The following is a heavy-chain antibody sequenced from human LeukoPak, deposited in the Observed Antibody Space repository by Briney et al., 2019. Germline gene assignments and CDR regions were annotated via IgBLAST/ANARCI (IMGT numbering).Heavy chain of an antibody. V-gene: IGHV1-69*01. J-gene: IGHJ6*02. CDR3: ARAPTSTVIYGMDV. CDR1: GGTFSSYA. Sequence: ASVKVSCKASGGTFSSYAISWVRQAPGQGLEWMGGIIPIFGTANYAQKFQGRVTITADEPTSTAYMELSSLRSEDTAVYYCARAPTSTVIYGMDVWGQGTTVTVSS. CDR2: IIPIFGTA. D-gene: IGHD3-16*02.